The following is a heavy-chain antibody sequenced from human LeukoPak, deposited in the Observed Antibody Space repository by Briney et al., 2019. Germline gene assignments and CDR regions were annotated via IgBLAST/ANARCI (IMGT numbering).Heavy chain of an antibody. CDR1: GFTFSNAW. Sequence: GGSLRLSCAASGFTFSNAWMSGGRQAPGEGGEGGGRVKSKTDGGTTDYAAPVKGRLTISRDDSKNTLYLQMNSLKTEDTAVYYCTTEEADSYGPFDYWGQGTLVTVSS. V-gene: IGHV3-15*01. CDR3: TTEEADSYGPFDY. CDR2: VKSKTDGGTT. J-gene: IGHJ4*02. D-gene: IGHD5-18*01.